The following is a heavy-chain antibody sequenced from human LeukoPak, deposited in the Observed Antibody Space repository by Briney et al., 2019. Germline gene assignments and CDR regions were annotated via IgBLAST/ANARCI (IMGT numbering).Heavy chain of an antibody. V-gene: IGHV4-39*07. CDR3: ARANGVVVITNDAFDI. CDR1: GGSISSSSYY. CDR2: IYYSGST. D-gene: IGHD3-22*01. J-gene: IGHJ3*02. Sequence: SETLSLTCTVSGGSISSSSYYWGWIRQPPGKGLEWIGSIYYSGSTYYNPSLKSRVTISVDTSKNQFSLKLSSVTAADTAVYYCARANGVVVITNDAFDIWGQGTMVTVSS.